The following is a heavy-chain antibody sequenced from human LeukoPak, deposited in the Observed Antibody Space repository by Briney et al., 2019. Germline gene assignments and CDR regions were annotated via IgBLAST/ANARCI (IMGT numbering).Heavy chain of an antibody. CDR1: GFTFSSYW. Sequence: GGPLRLSCAASGFTFSSYWMSWVRQAPGKGLEWVANINQDGSQKYHVDSVKGRFTISRDNAKKSLYLQMNSLRAEDTAVYYCARQRDGVTMVRGVLYYYYYGMDVWGQGTTVTVSS. CDR2: INQDGSQK. CDR3: ARQRDGVTMVRGVLYYYYYGMDV. V-gene: IGHV3-7*01. J-gene: IGHJ6*02. D-gene: IGHD3-10*01.